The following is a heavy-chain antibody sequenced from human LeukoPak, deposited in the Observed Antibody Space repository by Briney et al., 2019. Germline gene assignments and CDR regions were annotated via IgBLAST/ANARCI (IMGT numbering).Heavy chain of an antibody. J-gene: IGHJ3*02. V-gene: IGHV4-61*02. D-gene: IGHD1-26*01. Sequence: SETLSLTCTVSGGSISSGSYYWSWIRQPAGKGLEWIGRIYTSGSTNYNPSLKSRVTISVDTSKNEFSLKLSSVTAADTAVYYCARLGYSGSYYERAFDIWGQGTMVTVSS. CDR2: IYTSGST. CDR1: GGSISSGSYY. CDR3: ARLGYSGSYYERAFDI.